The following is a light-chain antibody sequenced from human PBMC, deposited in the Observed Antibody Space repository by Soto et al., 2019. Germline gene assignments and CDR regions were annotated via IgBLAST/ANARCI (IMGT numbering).Light chain of an antibody. CDR2: RNN. Sequence: QSVLTQPPSASGTPGQRVTISCSGSTSNIGTNYVYWYHQLPGTAPKLLISRNNQRPSGVPDRFSGSKSGTSASLAISGLRSEDEGDYYCSSYAGSNRGLFGTGTKVTVL. J-gene: IGLJ1*01. V-gene: IGLV1-47*01. CDR3: SSYAGSNRGL. CDR1: TSNIGTNY.